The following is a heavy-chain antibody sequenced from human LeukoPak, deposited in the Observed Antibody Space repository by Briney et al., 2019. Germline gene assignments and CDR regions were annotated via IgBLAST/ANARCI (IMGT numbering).Heavy chain of an antibody. J-gene: IGHJ5*02. CDR2: IYGSGST. CDR1: GASISNYY. V-gene: IGHV4-59*01. CDR3: AREGTSGTHLNWFDP. D-gene: IGHD1-1*01. Sequence: PSETLSLTCTVSGASISNYYWSWIRQPPGKGLEWIGHIYGSGSTNYNPSLKSRVTLSADTSKNQFSLKLSSVTAADTAVYYCAREGTSGTHLNWFDPWGQGTLVTVSS.